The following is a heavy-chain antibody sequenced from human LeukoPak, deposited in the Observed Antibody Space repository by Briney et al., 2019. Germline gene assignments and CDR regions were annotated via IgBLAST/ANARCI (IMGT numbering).Heavy chain of an antibody. CDR1: GFTFSNAW. J-gene: IGHJ4*02. D-gene: IGHD3-3*01. CDR2: SKSKTDGGTT. Sequence: GGSLRLSCAASGFTFSNAWMTWVRQAPGKGLEWVGRSKSKTDGGTTDYAAPVGGRFTISRDDSKNTLYLQMNSLKTEDTAVYYCTTDGYYDFWSGYFPDYWGQGTLVTVSS. V-gene: IGHV3-15*01. CDR3: TTDGYYDFWSGYFPDY.